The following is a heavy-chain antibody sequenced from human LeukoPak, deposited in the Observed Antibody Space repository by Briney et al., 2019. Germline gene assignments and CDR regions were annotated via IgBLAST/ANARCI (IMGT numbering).Heavy chain of an antibody. CDR2: ISAYYGNT. D-gene: IGHD6-6*01. Sequence: GASVKVSCKASGYTFTSYGISWVRQAPGQGLEWMGWISAYYGNTNYAQKLQGRVTMTTDTSTSTAYMELRSLRSDDTAVYYCAREGPSRPFYYYYGMDVWGQGTTVTVSS. J-gene: IGHJ6*02. CDR3: AREGPSRPFYYYYGMDV. CDR1: GYTFTSYG. V-gene: IGHV1-18*01.